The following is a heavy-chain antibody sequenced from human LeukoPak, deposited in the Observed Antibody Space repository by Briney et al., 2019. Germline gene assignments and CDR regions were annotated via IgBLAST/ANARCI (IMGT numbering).Heavy chain of an antibody. D-gene: IGHD1-26*01. J-gene: IGHJ4*01. V-gene: IGHV4-59*01. CDR2: ISYTVTS. Sequence: PSETLSLTCTVSGGSISTYYWSWIRQPPGKGLEWIGYISYTVTSNYNPSLKSRVTISVDTSKNQFSLKLSSVTAADTAVYYCARVSSGSYYFDYWGQGTLVTVSS. CDR1: GGSISTYY. CDR3: ARVSSGSYYFDY.